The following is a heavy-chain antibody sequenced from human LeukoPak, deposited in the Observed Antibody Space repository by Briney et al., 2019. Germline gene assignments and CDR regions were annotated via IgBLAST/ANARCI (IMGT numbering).Heavy chain of an antibody. V-gene: IGHV3-48*01. CDR2: ISSSSSTI. J-gene: IGHJ3*02. D-gene: IGHD2-21*02. CDR3: ARGVVTAMVVDAFDI. CDR1: GFTFSSYS. Sequence: GGSLRLSCAASGFTFSSYSMNWVRQAPGKGLEWVSYISSSSSTIYYAGSVKGRFTISRDNAKNSLYLQMNSLRAEDTAVYYCARGVVTAMVVDAFDIWGQGTMVTVSS.